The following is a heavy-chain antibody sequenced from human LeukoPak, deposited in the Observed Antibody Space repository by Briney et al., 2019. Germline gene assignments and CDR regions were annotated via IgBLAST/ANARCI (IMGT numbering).Heavy chain of an antibody. Sequence: SETLSLTCAVYGGSFSGYYWSWIRQPPGKGLEWIGEISHSGSTNYNPSLKSRVTISVDTSKNQFSLKLSSVTAADTAVYYCARGIVVVVAATRALLNWFDPWGQGTLVTVSS. CDR1: GGSFSGYY. CDR3: ARGIVVVVAATRALLNWFDP. CDR2: ISHSGST. D-gene: IGHD2-15*01. J-gene: IGHJ5*02. V-gene: IGHV4-34*01.